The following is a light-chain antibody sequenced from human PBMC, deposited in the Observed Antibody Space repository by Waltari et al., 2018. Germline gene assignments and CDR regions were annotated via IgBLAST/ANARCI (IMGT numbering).Light chain of an antibody. Sequence: QSALTQPASVSGSPGQSITISCTGTSSDVGFYNYVSWYQQHPGKAPKLIIYDVSERPSGVSDRFSGSKSGNTASLTISGLQAEDEADCYCNSYTGSSSWVCGGGTKLAVL. J-gene: IGLJ3*02. CDR2: DVS. CDR3: NSYTGSSSWV. V-gene: IGLV2-14*01. CDR1: SSDVGFYNY.